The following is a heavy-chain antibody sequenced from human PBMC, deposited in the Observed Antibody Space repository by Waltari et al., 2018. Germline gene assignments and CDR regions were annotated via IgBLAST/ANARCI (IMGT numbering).Heavy chain of an antibody. CDR3: ARSYDFWSGYPLHY. CDR2: IAYSGST. V-gene: IGHV4-59*01. D-gene: IGHD3-3*01. CDR1: GDSITNYY. Sequence: QVQLQESGPGLVKPSETLSLICSVSGDSITNYYWSWVRQPPGMGLEWIGYIAYSGSTRYNPSLKSRATISVDTSKKQFSLRLGSVTAADTAIYYCARSYDFWSGYPLHYWGQGTLVTVSS. J-gene: IGHJ4*02.